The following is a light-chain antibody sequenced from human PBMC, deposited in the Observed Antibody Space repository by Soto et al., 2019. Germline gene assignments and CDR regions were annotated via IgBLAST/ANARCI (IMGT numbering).Light chain of an antibody. CDR3: SSYTRSSTLEV. V-gene: IGLV2-14*01. CDR2: DVS. J-gene: IGLJ2*01. CDR1: SSDVGGYNY. Sequence: QSALTQPASVSGSPGQSITISCTGTSSDVGGYNYVSWYQQHPGKAPKLMIYDVSNRPSGVSNRFSGSKSGNTASLTISGLQAEDEDDYYCSSYTRSSTLEVFGGGTKLTVL.